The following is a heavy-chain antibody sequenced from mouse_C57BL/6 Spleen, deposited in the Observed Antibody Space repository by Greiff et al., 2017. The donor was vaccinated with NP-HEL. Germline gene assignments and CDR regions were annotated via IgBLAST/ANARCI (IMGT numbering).Heavy chain of an antibody. CDR1: GYTFTSYW. J-gene: IGHJ1*03. CDR3: ATNWVDWYFDV. Sequence: QVQLQQPGAELVKPGASVKLSCKASGYTFTSYWMHWVKQRPGQGLEWIGMIHPNSGSTNYNEKFKSKATLTVDKSSSTAYMQLSSLTSEDSAVYYCATNWVDWYFDVWGTGTTVTVSS. V-gene: IGHV1-64*01. D-gene: IGHD4-1*01. CDR2: IHPNSGST.